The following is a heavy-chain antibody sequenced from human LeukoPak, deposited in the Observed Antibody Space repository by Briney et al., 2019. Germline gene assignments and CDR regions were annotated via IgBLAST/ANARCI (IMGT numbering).Heavy chain of an antibody. CDR3: MTSRHDYVWGSYLPLFDY. V-gene: IGHV1-46*01. J-gene: IGHJ4*02. D-gene: IGHD3-16*02. CDR2: INPSGGST. Sequence: ASVKVSCKASGYTFTSYYMHWVRQAPGQGLEWMGIINPSGGSTSYAQKFQGRVTMTRDTSTSTVYMELSSLRPEDTAVYYCMTSRHDYVWGSYLPLFDYWGQGTLVTVSS. CDR1: GYTFTSYY.